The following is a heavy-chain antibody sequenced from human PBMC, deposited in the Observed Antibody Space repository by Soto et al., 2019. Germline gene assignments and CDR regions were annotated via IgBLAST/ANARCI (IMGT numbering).Heavy chain of an antibody. V-gene: IGHV3-48*02. CDR1: GFTFSPHT. J-gene: IGHJ4*02. CDR3: ERDKADKDCISTSCFSPLDR. Sequence: PGGSRRRSWAASGFTFSPHTMTWVRQGPGKGRDWVSCIGTDTVTKHYPDSVRGRFTIARDNAKNSLDMQMDSLRDEDTAVYYCERDKADKDCISTSCFSPLDRWGQGTLVTVSS. CDR2: IGTDTVTK. D-gene: IGHD2-2*01.